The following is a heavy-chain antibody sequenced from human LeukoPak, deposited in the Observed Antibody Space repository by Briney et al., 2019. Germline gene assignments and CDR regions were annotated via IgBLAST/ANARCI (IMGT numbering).Heavy chain of an antibody. J-gene: IGHJ6*04. D-gene: IGHD4-11*01. CDR1: GYTFDIYN. Sequence: ASVKVSCKASGYTFDIYNVYWVRQATGKGLGWMGWMNPRTGFAGYAQKFQDRVNMTRNTFITTAYMELTSLRSEDTAVYFCARGGIRDSNNVNYLYMDVWGKGTTVIVSS. CDR3: ARGGIRDSNNVNYLYMDV. CDR2: MNPRTGFA. V-gene: IGHV1-8*01.